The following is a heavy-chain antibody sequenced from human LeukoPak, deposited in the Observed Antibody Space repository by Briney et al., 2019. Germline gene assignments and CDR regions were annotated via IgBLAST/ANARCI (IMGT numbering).Heavy chain of an antibody. V-gene: IGHV3-43D*03. D-gene: IGHD3-9*01. CDR2: ISWDGGST. J-gene: IGHJ6*02. CDR3: AKGLSIGPDKGLGDV. Sequence: GGSLRLSCAASGFTFDDYAMHWVRQAPGKGLEWVSLISWDGGSTYYADSVKGRFTISRDNSKNSLYLQMNSLRAEDTALYYCAKGLSIGPDKGLGDVWGQGTTVTVSS. CDR1: GFTFDDYA.